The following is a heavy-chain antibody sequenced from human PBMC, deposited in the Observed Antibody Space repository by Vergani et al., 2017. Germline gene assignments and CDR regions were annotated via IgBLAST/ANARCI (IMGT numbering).Heavy chain of an antibody. V-gene: IGHV3-21*01. CDR2: ISSSSSYI. J-gene: IGHJ4*02. CDR1: GFTFSSYS. CDR3: ARDGYGARGGYFDY. Sequence: EVQLVESGGGLVKPGGSLRLSCAASGFTFSSYSMNWVRQAPGKGLEWVSSISSSSSYIYYADSVKGRFTISRDNAKNSLYLQMNSLRAEDTAVYYCARDGYGARGGYFDYWGQGTLVTVSS. D-gene: IGHD3-10*01.